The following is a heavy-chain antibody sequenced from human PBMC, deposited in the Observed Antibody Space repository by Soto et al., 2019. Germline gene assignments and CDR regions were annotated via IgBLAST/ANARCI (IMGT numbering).Heavy chain of an antibody. CDR3: ARDGESYGDYESTINDYYYGMDV. V-gene: IGHV1-18*01. J-gene: IGHJ6*01. Sequence: ASVKVSCKASGYTFTSYGISWVRQAPGQGLEWMGWISAYNGNTNYAQKLQGRVTMTTDTSTSTAYRELRSLRSDDTAVYYCARDGESYGDYESTINDYYYGMDVWGQGTTVTVSS. D-gene: IGHD5-18*01. CDR2: ISAYNGNT. CDR1: GYTFTSYG.